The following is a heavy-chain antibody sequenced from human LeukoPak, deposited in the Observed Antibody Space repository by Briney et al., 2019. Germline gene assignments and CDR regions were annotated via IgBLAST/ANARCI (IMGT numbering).Heavy chain of an antibody. CDR2: ISNSGTTV. Sequence: GGSLRLSCAASGFTFRDYYMSWIRQAPGKGLEWPSYISNSGTTVDYSDSVLGRFTISRDNAKKSVFLQLDSLRAEDTAVYYCARGSSYGYDYNYMDVWGKGTTVTVSS. CDR1: GFTFRDYY. CDR3: ARGSSYGYDYNYMDV. V-gene: IGHV3-11*04. J-gene: IGHJ6*03. D-gene: IGHD5-18*01.